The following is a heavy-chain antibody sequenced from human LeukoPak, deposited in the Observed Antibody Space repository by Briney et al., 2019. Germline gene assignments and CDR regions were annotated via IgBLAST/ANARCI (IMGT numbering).Heavy chain of an antibody. CDR2: INHTRST. J-gene: IGHJ5*02. D-gene: IGHD6-19*01. CDR1: GGSFSGYY. V-gene: IGHV4-34*01. CDR3: ARGSSSDSGWYYWFDP. Sequence: SETLSLTCAVYGGSFSGYYWSWIRQPPGKGLEWIGEINHTRSTNYTPSLKSRVPISVDTSKNQFSLQLSSVTAADTAVYYCARGSSSDSGWYYWFDPWGQGTLVTVSS.